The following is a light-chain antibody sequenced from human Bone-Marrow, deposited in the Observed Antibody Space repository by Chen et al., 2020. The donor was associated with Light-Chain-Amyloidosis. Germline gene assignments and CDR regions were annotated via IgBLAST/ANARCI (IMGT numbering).Light chain of an antibody. Sequence: SALTQPASVSGSPGQSITISGTGTNNDGGHYNYFSWYQQHPGKAPNLIIYDGDNRPSGVSNRFSGSKSGNTASLTISGLQAGDEADYYCSSYTSTSTIYVFGTGTKVTVL. V-gene: IGLV2-14*03. CDR2: DGD. CDR3: SSYTSTSTIYV. J-gene: IGLJ1*01. CDR1: NNDGGHYNY.